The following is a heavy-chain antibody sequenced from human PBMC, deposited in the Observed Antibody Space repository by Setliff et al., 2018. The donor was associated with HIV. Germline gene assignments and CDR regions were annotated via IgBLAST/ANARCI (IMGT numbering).Heavy chain of an antibody. CDR3: AREGITGTTLHPY. J-gene: IGHJ4*02. V-gene: IGHV3-48*03. D-gene: IGHD1-7*01. CDR1: GFTFSRYE. CDR2: ISSSGGTI. Sequence: GGSLRLSCAVSGFTFSRYEMNWVRQAPGKGLEWVSYISSSGGTIYYADSVKGRFTISRDNAKNSLYLQMNTLRAEDTAVYYCAREGITGTTLHPYWGQGTLVTVSS.